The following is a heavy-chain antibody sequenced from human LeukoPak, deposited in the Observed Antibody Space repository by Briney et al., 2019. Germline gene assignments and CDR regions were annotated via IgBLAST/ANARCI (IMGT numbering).Heavy chain of an antibody. Sequence: ASVKVSCKASGYTFTSYAMNWVRQAPGQGLEWMGWNNTNTGNPTYAQGFTGRFVFSLDTSVSTAYLQISSLKAEDTAVYYCARAKGGWELPTRYYYYGMDVWGQGTTVTVSS. CDR2: NNTNTGNP. D-gene: IGHD1-26*01. J-gene: IGHJ6*02. V-gene: IGHV7-4-1*02. CDR3: ARAKGGWELPTRYYYYGMDV. CDR1: GYTFTSYA.